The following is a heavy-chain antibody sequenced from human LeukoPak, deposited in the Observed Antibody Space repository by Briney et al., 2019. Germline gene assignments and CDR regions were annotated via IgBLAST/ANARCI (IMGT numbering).Heavy chain of an antibody. J-gene: IGHJ4*02. CDR2: ISAYNGNT. D-gene: IGHD6-19*01. CDR1: GYTFTSYG. V-gene: IGHV1-18*01. Sequence: ASVKVSCKASGYTFTSYGISWVRQAPGQGLEWMGWISAYNGNTNYAQKLQGRVTMTTDTSTSTAYMELNSLRAEDTAVYYCASGRDYSSGWYQFDYLDYWGQGTLVTVSS. CDR3: ASGRDYSSGWYQFDYLDY.